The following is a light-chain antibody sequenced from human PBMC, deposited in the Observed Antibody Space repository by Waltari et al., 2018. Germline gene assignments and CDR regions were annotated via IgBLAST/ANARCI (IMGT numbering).Light chain of an antibody. J-gene: IGKJ4*01. CDR1: QSVLHSSDHQNY. V-gene: IGKV4-1*01. CDR2: WAS. CDR3: QQYYSTPLT. Sequence: DIVMTQSPDSLAVSLGERATLNCKSSQSVLHSSDHQNYLAWYQQKAGQPPKLLIFWASTRESGVPDRFSGSGSGTDFTLTISSLQAEDVALYYCQQYYSTPLTFGGGTKVEIK.